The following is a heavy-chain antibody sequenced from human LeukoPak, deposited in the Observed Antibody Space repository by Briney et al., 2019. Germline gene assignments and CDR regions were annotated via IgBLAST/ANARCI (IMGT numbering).Heavy chain of an antibody. J-gene: IGHJ6*03. CDR1: GGSIRSYY. D-gene: IGHD3-16*02. CDR2: IYYSGST. Sequence: PSETLSLTCTVSGGSIRSYYWSWIRQPPGRGLEWIGYIYYSGSTNYNPSLKSRVTISVDTSKNQFSLKLSSVTAADTAVYYCAKVAGRAFGAVIASRARYYMDVWGKGTTVTVSS. V-gene: IGHV4-59*01. CDR3: AKVAGRAFGAVIASRARYYMDV.